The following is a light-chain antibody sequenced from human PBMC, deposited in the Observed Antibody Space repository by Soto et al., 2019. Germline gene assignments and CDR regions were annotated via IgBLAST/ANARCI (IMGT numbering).Light chain of an antibody. CDR2: NDK. Sequence: QSVLTQPPSASGTPGQRITISCSGDRSNIGTKPVAWYQQLPGTAPKLLINNDKHRPSGVPDRFSGSRSGASASLAISGLQAEDEADYFCGAWDSSLNGYVFGTGTKVTVL. CDR1: RSNIGTKP. CDR3: GAWDSSLNGYV. V-gene: IGLV1-44*01. J-gene: IGLJ1*01.